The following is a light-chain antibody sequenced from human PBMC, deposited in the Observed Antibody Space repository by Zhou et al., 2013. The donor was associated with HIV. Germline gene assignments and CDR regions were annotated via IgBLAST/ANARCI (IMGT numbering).Light chain of an antibody. CDR3: QQYNSYSLT. CDR1: QSVGRW. J-gene: IGKJ4*01. V-gene: IGKV1D-16*01. Sequence: DVQMTQSPSSVSASIGATVTITCRASQSVGRWLAWYQQKPGQAPKLVIYATSNLQTGVPSRFSGSGSGTNFTLTISSLQPDDFATYYCQQYNSYSLTFGGGTKV. CDR2: ATS.